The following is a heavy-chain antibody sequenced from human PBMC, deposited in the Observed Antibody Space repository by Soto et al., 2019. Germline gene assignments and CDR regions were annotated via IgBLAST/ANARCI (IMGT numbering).Heavy chain of an antibody. CDR1: GFTFSSYG. D-gene: IGHD5-18*01. Sequence: QVQLVESGGGVVQPGRSLRLSCAASGFTFSSYGMHWVRRAPGKGLEWVAVISYDGSNKYYADSVKGRFTISRDNSKNTLYLQMNSLRAEDTAVYYCAKDGKIQLWMKYYYYGMDVWGQGTTVTVSS. CDR2: ISYDGSNK. J-gene: IGHJ6*02. V-gene: IGHV3-30*18. CDR3: AKDGKIQLWMKYYYYGMDV.